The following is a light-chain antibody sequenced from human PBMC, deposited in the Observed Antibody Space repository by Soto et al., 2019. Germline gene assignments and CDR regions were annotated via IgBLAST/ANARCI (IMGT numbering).Light chain of an antibody. V-gene: IGLV2-14*01. CDR2: EVS. CDR3: SSYTSTSTRV. Sequence: QSALTQPASVSGSPGQSITISCTGTSSDVGGYNYVSWYQQEPGKAPKLMIYEVSNRPSGVSSRFSGSKSGNTASLTISGLQAEDEADYFCSSYTSTSTRVFGGGTKLTVL. CDR1: SSDVGGYNY. J-gene: IGLJ3*02.